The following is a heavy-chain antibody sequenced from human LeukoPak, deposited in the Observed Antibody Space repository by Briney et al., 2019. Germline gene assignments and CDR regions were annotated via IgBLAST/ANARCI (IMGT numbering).Heavy chain of an antibody. Sequence: SQTLSLTCTVSGGSISSSSYYWGWIRQPPGKGLEWIGSIYYSGSTYYNPSLKSRVTISVDTSKNQFSLKLSSVTAADTAVYYCARRPTRGYSYGYVWFDPWGQGTLVTVSS. CDR2: IYYSGST. D-gene: IGHD5-18*01. CDR1: GGSISSSSYY. V-gene: IGHV4-39*01. J-gene: IGHJ5*02. CDR3: ARRPTRGYSYGYVWFDP.